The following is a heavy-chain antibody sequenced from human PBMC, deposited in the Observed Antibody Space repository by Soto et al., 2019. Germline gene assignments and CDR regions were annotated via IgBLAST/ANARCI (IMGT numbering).Heavy chain of an antibody. CDR2: INPDGSET. V-gene: IGHV3-7*01. D-gene: IGHD3-9*01. CDR3: ARDTRIEDDILPRPRNYGMYX. CDR1: GLTFSGHW. Sequence: PGGSLRLSCAASGLTFSGHWMTWVRQTPGEGLQWVAAINPDGSETFYVYSVKGRLTISIDNSRNSLFLQMNRLRAEDTAVYYCARDTRIEDDILPRPRNYGMYXWGQGTPVTVS. J-gene: IGHJ6*02.